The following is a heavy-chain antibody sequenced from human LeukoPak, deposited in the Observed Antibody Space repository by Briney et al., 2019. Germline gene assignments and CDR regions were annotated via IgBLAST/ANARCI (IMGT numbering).Heavy chain of an antibody. CDR2: IIPILGIA. V-gene: IGHV1-69*04. CDR1: GGTFSSCA. J-gene: IGHJ6*02. Sequence: ASVKVSCKASGGTFSSCAISWVRQAPGQGLEWMGRIIPILGIANYAQKFQGRVTITADKSTSTAYMELSSLRSEDTAVYYCARGGSHYGMDVWGQGTTVTVSS. CDR3: ARGGSHYGMDV. D-gene: IGHD6-25*01.